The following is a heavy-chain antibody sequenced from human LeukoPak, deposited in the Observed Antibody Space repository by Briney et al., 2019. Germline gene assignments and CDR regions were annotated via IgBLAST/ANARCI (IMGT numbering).Heavy chain of an antibody. D-gene: IGHD2-15*01. CDR2: INHSGST. Sequence: SETLSLTCAVYGGSFSGYYWSWIRQPPGKGLEWIGEINHSGSTNYNPSLKSRVTISVDTSKNQFSLKLSSVTAADTAVYYCARAALGVVVVAATRYFGYWGQGTLVTVSS. CDR3: ARAALGVVVVAATRYFGY. CDR1: GGSFSGYY. J-gene: IGHJ4*02. V-gene: IGHV4-34*01.